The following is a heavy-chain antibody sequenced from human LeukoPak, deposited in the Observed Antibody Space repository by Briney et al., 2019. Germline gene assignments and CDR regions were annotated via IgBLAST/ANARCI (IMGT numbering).Heavy chain of an antibody. Sequence: PGRSLRLSCAAPGFTFADYAMHWGRQAPGKGLEWVSGISWNSGSIGYADSVKGRFTISRDNAKNSLYLQMNSLRAEDTALYYCAKGSRVTMVRGALDYWGQGTLVTVSS. J-gene: IGHJ4*02. V-gene: IGHV3-9*01. CDR2: ISWNSGSI. D-gene: IGHD3-10*01. CDR3: AKGSRVTMVRGALDY. CDR1: GFTFADYA.